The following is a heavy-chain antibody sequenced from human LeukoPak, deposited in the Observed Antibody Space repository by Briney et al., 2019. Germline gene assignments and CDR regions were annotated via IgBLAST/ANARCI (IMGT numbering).Heavy chain of an antibody. J-gene: IGHJ4*02. CDR1: GGSISRYY. CDR3: ARRAFGRFYYDSSGYQVFDY. CDR2: INYSGST. V-gene: IGHV4-59*08. Sequence: SETLSLTCTVSGGSISRYYWSWIRQPPGKGLEWIGYINYSGSTYYNPSLKSRVTISADTSKNQFSLKLSSVTAADTAVYYCARRAFGRFYYDSSGYQVFDYWGQGTLVTVSS. D-gene: IGHD3-22*01.